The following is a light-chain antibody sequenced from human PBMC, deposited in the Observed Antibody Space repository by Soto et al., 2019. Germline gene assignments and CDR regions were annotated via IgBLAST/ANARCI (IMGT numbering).Light chain of an antibody. CDR2: GAS. V-gene: IGKV3-20*01. Sequence: EIVLTQSPGTLSLSPGERATLSCRASQSVTSDYLAWYQQKPGQAPRLLIHGASSRATGIPDRFTGCGSGTDFTLTISRLEPEDFAVYYCQQYGRPFGQGTKVDIK. J-gene: IGKJ1*01. CDR1: QSVTSDY. CDR3: QQYGRP.